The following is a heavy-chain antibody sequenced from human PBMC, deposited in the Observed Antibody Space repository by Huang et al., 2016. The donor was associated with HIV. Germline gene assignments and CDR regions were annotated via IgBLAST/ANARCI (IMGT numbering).Heavy chain of an antibody. CDR1: GFTFSSAA. D-gene: IGHD5-18*01. CDR3: AKWGPAYSYSLDD. CDR2: RSYDRDNN. Sequence: QVQLVASGGGVVQPGRSLRLSCAASGFTFSSAAMHWVRQAPGKGLGWVAIRSYDRDNNNYADSVKGRFTMSRDNSTTTQYLQMNSLRTEDTALYYCAKWGPAYSYSLDDWGQRTLVTVSS. V-gene: IGHV3-30*18. J-gene: IGHJ4*02.